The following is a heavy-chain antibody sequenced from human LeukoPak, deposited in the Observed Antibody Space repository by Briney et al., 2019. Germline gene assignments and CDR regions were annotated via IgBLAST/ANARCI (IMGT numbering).Heavy chain of an antibody. CDR2: IYYRGST. J-gene: IGHJ6*03. D-gene: IGHD6-6*01. CDR1: GGSISSGGYY. V-gene: IGHV4-31*03. CDR3: ARLPWGSSFYYYYYMDV. Sequence: PSDTLSLTRTVSGGSISSGGYYGSCVRPHPGKCRGLSGYIYYRGSTYYHPSRKSRATISVDTSKNHFCIKQCCVTATDSAVCYCARLPWGSSFYYYYYMDVWGKGTPVTVSS.